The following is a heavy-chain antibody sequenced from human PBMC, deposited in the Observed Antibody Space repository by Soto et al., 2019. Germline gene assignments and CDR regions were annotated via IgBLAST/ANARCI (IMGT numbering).Heavy chain of an antibody. CDR3: AKDTSSTAYYMDV. Sequence: EVQVLESGGGLVQPGGSLRLSCAASGFTFSNFAMSWVRHAPGKGLEWDSELSGSTGSTYYADSVKGRFTISRDNSKNTLHLQMNSLRAEDTGVYYCAKDTSSTAYYMDVWGKGTTVTVSS. V-gene: IGHV3-23*01. D-gene: IGHD2-2*01. CDR1: GFTFSNFA. J-gene: IGHJ6*03. CDR2: LSGSTGST.